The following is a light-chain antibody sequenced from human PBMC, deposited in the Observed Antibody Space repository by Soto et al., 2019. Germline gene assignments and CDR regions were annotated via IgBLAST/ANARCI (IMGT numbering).Light chain of an antibody. V-gene: IGKV1D-8*04. CDR3: QQYYSFPWT. Sequence: MTQSPSSLSASVGEKIIITCRASRDVGSDVSWYQQKPGKAPELLIYAASTLQSGVPSRFSGSGSGTDFTLTISCLQSEDFATYYCQQYYSFPWTFGQGTKVDIK. J-gene: IGKJ1*01. CDR2: AAS. CDR1: RDVGSD.